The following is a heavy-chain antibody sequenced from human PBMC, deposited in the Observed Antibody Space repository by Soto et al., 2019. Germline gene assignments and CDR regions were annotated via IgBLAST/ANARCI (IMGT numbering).Heavy chain of an antibody. D-gene: IGHD6-19*01. Sequence: SETLSLTCAVYGGSFSGYYWSWIRQPPGKGLEWIGEINHSGSTNYNPSLKSRVTISVDTSKNQFSLKLSSVTAADTAVYYCARAISGGSGCDYWGQGTLVTVSS. J-gene: IGHJ4*02. CDR1: GGSFSGYY. CDR3: ARAISGGSGCDY. V-gene: IGHV4-34*01. CDR2: INHSGST.